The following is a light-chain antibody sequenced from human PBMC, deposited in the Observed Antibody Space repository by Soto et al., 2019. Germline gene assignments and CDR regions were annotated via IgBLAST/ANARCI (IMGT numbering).Light chain of an antibody. CDR2: ATS. CDR3: QQTYTTPRT. Sequence: QMAQSPSSLSASVGDRISITCRASHTASNYVNWYQQKPGTAPTLLISATSTLQSGVPSRFSGSGSGTDFTLTITSLQPEDFAIYYCQQTYTTPRTFGQGTKVDIK. J-gene: IGKJ1*01. CDR1: HTASNY. V-gene: IGKV1-39*01.